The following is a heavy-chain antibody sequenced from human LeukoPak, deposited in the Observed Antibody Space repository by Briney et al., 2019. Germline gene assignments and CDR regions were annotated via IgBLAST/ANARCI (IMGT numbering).Heavy chain of an antibody. CDR1: GGPISSGDYY. Sequence: PSETLSLTCTVSGGPISSGDYYWSWIRQPPGKGLEWIGYIYYSGSTYYNPSLKSRVTISVDTSKNQFSLKLSSVTAADTAVYYCARTATYYNNYYFDYWGQGTLVTVSS. V-gene: IGHV4-30-4*01. CDR2: IYYSGST. D-gene: IGHD3-10*01. J-gene: IGHJ4*02. CDR3: ARTATYYNNYYFDY.